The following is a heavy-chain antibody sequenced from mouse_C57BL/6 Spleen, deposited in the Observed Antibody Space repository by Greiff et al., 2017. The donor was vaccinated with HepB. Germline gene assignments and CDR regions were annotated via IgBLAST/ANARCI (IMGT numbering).Heavy chain of an antibody. CDR2: ISDGGSYT. D-gene: IGHD2-2*01. CDR1: GFTFSSYA. CDR3: ARGGYGFDY. J-gene: IGHJ2*01. V-gene: IGHV5-4*03. Sequence: EVMLVESGGGLVKPGGSLKLSCAASGFTFSSYAMSWVRQTPEKRLEWVATISDGGSYTYYPDNVKGRFTISRDNAKNNLYLQMSHLKSEDTAMYYCARGGYGFDYWGQGTTLTVSS.